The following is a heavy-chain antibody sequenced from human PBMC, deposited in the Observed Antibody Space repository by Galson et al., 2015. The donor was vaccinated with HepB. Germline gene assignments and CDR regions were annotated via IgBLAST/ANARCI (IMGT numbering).Heavy chain of an antibody. J-gene: IGHJ3*02. CDR2: IIPIFGTA. D-gene: IGHD3-3*01. Sequence: SVKVSCKASGGTFSSYAISWVRQAPGQGLEWMGGIIPIFGTANYAQKFQGRVTITADESTSTAYMELSSLRSEDTAVYYCARDLDKSPDFWSGPGAFDIWGQGTMVTVSS. CDR3: ARDLDKSPDFWSGPGAFDI. CDR1: GGTFSSYA. V-gene: IGHV1-69*13.